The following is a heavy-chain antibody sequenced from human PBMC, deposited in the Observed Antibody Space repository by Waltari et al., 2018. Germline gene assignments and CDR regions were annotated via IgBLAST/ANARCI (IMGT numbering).Heavy chain of an antibody. V-gene: IGHV4-39*01. CDR2: VYYRGNT. Sequence: QLQLQESGPGLVKPSETLSLSCTVSGVSIRSSSYYWGWIHQCPGKGLEWIGSVYYRGNTYSNLSLKCQVTISVVTSNNQFPPKLNSVTAADTAVYYCATTTYYYGSGSYPCFDSWGQGTLVTVSS. J-gene: IGHJ4*02. CDR1: GVSIRSSSYY. CDR3: ATTTYYYGSGSYPCFDS. D-gene: IGHD3-10*01.